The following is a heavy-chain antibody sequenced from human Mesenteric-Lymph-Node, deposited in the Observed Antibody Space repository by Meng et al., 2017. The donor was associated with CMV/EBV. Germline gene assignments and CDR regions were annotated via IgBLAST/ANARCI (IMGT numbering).Heavy chain of an antibody. V-gene: IGHV1-18*01. D-gene: IGHD1-26*01. CDR1: GYTFTSYG. J-gene: IGHJ6*02. CDR2: TNTYTGDT. Sequence: ASVKVSCKSSGYTFTSYGISWVRQAPGQGLEWMGWTNTYTGDTNYAQKFQGRVTLTTDTSTSTAYMELRSLRSDDTAVYYCARSSRSSLYYYYGMDVWGQGTTVTVSS. CDR3: ARSSRSSLYYYYGMDV.